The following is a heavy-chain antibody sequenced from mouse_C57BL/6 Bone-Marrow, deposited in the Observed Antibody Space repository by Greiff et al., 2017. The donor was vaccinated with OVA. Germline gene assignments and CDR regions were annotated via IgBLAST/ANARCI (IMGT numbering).Heavy chain of an antibody. CDR3: TGWLPY. D-gene: IGHD2-2*01. J-gene: IGHJ2*01. Sequence: EVKLEESGGGLVQPGGSMKLSCVASGFTFSNYWMNWVRQSPEQGLEWVAQIRLKSDNYATHYAESVKGRFTISRDDSKSSVYLQMNNVRAEDTGIYYCTGWLPYWGQGTTLTVSS. CDR1: GFTFSNYW. CDR2: IRLKSDNYAT. V-gene: IGHV6-3*01.